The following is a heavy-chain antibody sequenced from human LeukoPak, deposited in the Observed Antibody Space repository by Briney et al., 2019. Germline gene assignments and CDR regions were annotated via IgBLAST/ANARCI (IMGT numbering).Heavy chain of an antibody. Sequence: SQALSLTCAISGDSVYSNSAAWNWIRQSASRGLEWLGRTYYRSKWYNDYAVSVKSRITINPDTSKNQFSLQLNSVTPEDTAVYYCARVAPSYYYGSGSDAFDIWGQGTMVTVSS. CDR3: ARVAPSYYYGSGSDAFDI. CDR2: TYYRSKWYN. V-gene: IGHV6-1*01. D-gene: IGHD3-10*01. CDR1: GDSVYSNSAA. J-gene: IGHJ3*02.